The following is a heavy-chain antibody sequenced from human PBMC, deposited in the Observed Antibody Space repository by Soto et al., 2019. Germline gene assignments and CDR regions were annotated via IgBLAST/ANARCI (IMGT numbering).Heavy chain of an antibody. Sequence: QVQLVESGGGVVQPGRSLRLSCVASGFTFSTYTMHWVRQVPGKGLEWVAVISYDGSNKRNADSVKGRFTISRDNSKNTLYVQMNSLRTEDTAVYYCARSQSSSWHNFDYWGQGTLFTVSS. V-gene: IGHV3-30-3*01. CDR3: ARSQSSSWHNFDY. D-gene: IGHD6-13*01. CDR2: ISYDGSNK. CDR1: GFTFSTYT. J-gene: IGHJ4*02.